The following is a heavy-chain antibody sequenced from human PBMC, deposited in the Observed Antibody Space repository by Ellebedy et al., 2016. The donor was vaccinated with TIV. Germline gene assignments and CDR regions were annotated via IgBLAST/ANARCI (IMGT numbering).Heavy chain of an antibody. CDR1: GFTFRSYS. CDR3: ARDMAWGNERVNDAFDI. Sequence: GGSLRLSCAASGFTFRSYSMSWVRQAPGKGLKWVAYISGSSLTIHYADSVQGRFTISRDNAKNSLVLHMNSLRAEDTAIYYCARDMAWGNERVNDAFDIWGQGTMVAVSP. CDR2: ISGSSLTI. D-gene: IGHD7-27*01. J-gene: IGHJ3*02. V-gene: IGHV3-48*04.